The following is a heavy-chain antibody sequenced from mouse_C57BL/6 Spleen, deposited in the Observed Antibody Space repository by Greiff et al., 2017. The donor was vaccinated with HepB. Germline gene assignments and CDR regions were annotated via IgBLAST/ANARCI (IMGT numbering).Heavy chain of an antibody. Sequence: QVQLKQPGAELVRPGSSVKLSCKASGYTFTSYWMDWVKQRPGQGLEWIGNIYPSDSETHYNQKFKDKATLTVDKSSSTAYMQLSSLTSEDSAVYQCARGGDNYYARDYGGKRTSVTVFS. J-gene: IGHJ4*01. CDR1: GYTFTSYW. V-gene: IGHV1-61*01. D-gene: IGHD1-3*01. CDR3: ARGGDNYYARDY. CDR2: IYPSDSET.